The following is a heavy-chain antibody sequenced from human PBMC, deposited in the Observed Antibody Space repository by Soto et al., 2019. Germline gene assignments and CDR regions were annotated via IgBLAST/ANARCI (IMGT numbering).Heavy chain of an antibody. D-gene: IGHD3-3*01. Sequence: SETLSLTCAASGGSISSYYWSWIRQPPGKGLEWIGYIYYSGSTNYNPSLKSRVTISVDTSKNQFSLKLSSVTAADTAVYYCARTVPSFITIFGVGEFDYWGQGTLVTVSS. CDR1: GGSISSYY. J-gene: IGHJ4*02. V-gene: IGHV4-59*01. CDR3: ARTVPSFITIFGVGEFDY. CDR2: IYYSGST.